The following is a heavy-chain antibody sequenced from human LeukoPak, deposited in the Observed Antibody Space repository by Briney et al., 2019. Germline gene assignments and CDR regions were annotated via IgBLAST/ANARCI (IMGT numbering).Heavy chain of an antibody. CDR1: GYTFTGYY. J-gene: IGHJ4*02. D-gene: IGHD6-19*01. Sequence: ASVKLSSKASGYTFTGYYTHWVRHAPGQGLEWMGRINPDSSGTNYAQKFQGRVTMTRDTSISTAYMELSRLRSDDTAVYYCARVIIAVAGDYWGQGTLVTVSS. CDR3: ARVIIAVAGDY. V-gene: IGHV1-2*06. CDR2: INPDSSGT.